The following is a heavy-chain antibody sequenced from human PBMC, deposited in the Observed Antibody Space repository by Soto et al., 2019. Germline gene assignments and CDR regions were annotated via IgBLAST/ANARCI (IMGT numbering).Heavy chain of an antibody. CDR2: IYYRSRWYN. J-gene: IGHJ5*01. Sequence: PSPTLSLSYAISGDSVSSDTTTWNCIRQSPSRGLEWLGRIYYRSRWYNDYAVSVRSRITINPDTSKNQLSLQLNSVTPEDTALYYCTRLIGNSWLDSWGQGPLVTVSS. D-gene: IGHD2-15*01. CDR1: GDSVSSDTTT. CDR3: TRLIGNSWLDS. V-gene: IGHV6-1*01.